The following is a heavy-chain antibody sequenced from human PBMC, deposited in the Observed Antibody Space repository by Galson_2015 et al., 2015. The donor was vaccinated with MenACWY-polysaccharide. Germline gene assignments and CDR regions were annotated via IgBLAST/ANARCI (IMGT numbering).Heavy chain of an antibody. V-gene: IGHV3-74*01. CDR1: GFTFSTCW. CDR3: ARGYSGYD. D-gene: IGHD5-12*01. J-gene: IGHJ4*02. Sequence: SLRLSCAASGFTFSTCWMHWVRHAPGKGLVWVSRIKSDGSSTSYADSVRGRFTISRDNAKNTLYLQMNSLRAEDTAVYYCARGYSGYDWGQGTLVTVSS. CDR2: IKSDGSST.